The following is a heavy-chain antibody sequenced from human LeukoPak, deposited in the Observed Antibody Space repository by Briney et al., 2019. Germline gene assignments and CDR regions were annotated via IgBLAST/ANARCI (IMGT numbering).Heavy chain of an antibody. Sequence: ASVKVPCKASGYTFTSYDINWVRQATGQGLEWMGWMNPNSGNTGYAQKFQGRVTITRNTSISTAYMELSSLRSEDTAVYYCARAYDSSGYYQDYWGQGTLVTVSS. CDR1: GYTFTSYD. D-gene: IGHD3-22*01. J-gene: IGHJ4*02. CDR3: ARAYDSSGYYQDY. V-gene: IGHV1-8*03. CDR2: MNPNSGNT.